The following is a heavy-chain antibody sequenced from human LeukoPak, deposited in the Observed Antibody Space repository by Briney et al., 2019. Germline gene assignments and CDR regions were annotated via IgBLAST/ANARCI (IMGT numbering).Heavy chain of an antibody. CDR3: TKLASVSTDY. V-gene: IGHV3-30*02. CDR2: IRYDGGNE. CDR1: GSTFNIYD. J-gene: IGHJ4*02. Sequence: GGSLRLSCAVSGSTFNIYDMYWVRQAPGKGLEWVAFIRYDGGNEYYADSVKGRFTISRDNSKNTLYLQMNSLRPEDTAVYYCTKLASVSTDYWGQGTLVTVSS. D-gene: IGHD4-11*01.